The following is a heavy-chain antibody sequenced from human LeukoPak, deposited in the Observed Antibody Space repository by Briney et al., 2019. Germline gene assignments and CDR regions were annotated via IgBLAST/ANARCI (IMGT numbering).Heavy chain of an antibody. CDR3: AKEENTSTWFPFDS. CDR2: IIPILDIA. J-gene: IGHJ4*02. V-gene: IGHV1-69*04. Sequence: SVKVSCNASGGTFSSYAITWVRQAPGQGLEWMGRIIPILDIAHYAQKFQGRVTITADDSTSTAYMELGSLTLEDTAMYYCAKEENTSTWFPFDSWGQGTLVTVSS. CDR1: GGTFSSYA. D-gene: IGHD6-13*01.